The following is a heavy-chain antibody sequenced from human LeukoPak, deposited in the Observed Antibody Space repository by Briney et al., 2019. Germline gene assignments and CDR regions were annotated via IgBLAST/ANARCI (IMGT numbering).Heavy chain of an antibody. CDR2: INPNSGGT. J-gene: IGHJ1*01. Sequence: SVKVSCKASGYTFTGYYMHWVRQAPGQGLEWMGWINPNSGGTNYAQKFQGRVTMTRDTSISTAYMELSRLRSDDTAVYYCARALSVLRPGYFQHWGQGTLVTVSS. CDR1: GYTFTGYY. V-gene: IGHV1-2*02. CDR3: ARALSVLRPGYFQH. D-gene: IGHD3-16*02.